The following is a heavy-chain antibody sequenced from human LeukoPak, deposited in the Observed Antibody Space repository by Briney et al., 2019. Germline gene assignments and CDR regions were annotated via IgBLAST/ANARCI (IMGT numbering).Heavy chain of an antibody. CDR2: INTNTGNP. CDR1: GYTFTSYA. D-gene: IGHD3-9*01. CDR3: ARGVGDFDWSELAQEGWFDP. V-gene: IGHV7-4-1*02. Sequence: LGASVKVSCKASGYTFTSYAMNWVRQAPGQGLEWMGWINTNTGNPTYAQGFTGRFVFSLDTSVSTAYLQISSLKAEDTAVYYCARGVGDFDWSELAQEGWFDPWGQGTLVTVSS. J-gene: IGHJ5*02.